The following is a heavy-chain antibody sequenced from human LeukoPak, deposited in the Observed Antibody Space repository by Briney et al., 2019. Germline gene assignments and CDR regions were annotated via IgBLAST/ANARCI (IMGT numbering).Heavy chain of an antibody. D-gene: IGHD3-22*01. J-gene: IGHJ4*02. Sequence: QPGGSLRLSCAASGFTLSMYWMHWVRQAPGKGLEWVAVIWYDGSRSDYADSVKGRFTISRDNSKNTLFLQMNSLRGEDTAVYYCTRDAADYFDSGASFDYWGQGTLVTVSS. CDR2: IWYDGSRS. V-gene: IGHV3-33*08. CDR1: GFTLSMYW. CDR3: TRDAADYFDSGASFDY.